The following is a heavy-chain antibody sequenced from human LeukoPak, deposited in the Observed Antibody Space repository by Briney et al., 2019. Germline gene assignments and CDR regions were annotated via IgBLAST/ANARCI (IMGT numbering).Heavy chain of an antibody. CDR2: ISAYKGNT. Sequence: ASVKVSCKASGYTFTRYGISWVRQAPGQGLEWMGWISAYKGNTNYAQKLQGRVTMTTDTSTSTAYMELRSLRSDDTAVYYCARSSYVWGSYQTDDAFDIWGQGTMVTFSS. D-gene: IGHD3-16*02. CDR1: GYTFTRYG. CDR3: ARSSYVWGSYQTDDAFDI. V-gene: IGHV1-18*01. J-gene: IGHJ3*02.